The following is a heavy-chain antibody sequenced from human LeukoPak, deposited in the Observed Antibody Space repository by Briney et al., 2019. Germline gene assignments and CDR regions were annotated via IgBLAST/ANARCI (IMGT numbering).Heavy chain of an antibody. Sequence: SETLSLTCTASGGSVSSGSYYWSWIRQPPGKGLEWIGYIYYSGSTNYNPSLKSRVTISVDTSKNQFSLKLSSVTAADTAVYYCARDARESYYDSSGYYYWGQGTLVTVSS. V-gene: IGHV4-61*01. J-gene: IGHJ4*02. CDR2: IYYSGST. CDR3: ARDARESYYDSSGYYY. D-gene: IGHD3-22*01. CDR1: GGSVSSGSYY.